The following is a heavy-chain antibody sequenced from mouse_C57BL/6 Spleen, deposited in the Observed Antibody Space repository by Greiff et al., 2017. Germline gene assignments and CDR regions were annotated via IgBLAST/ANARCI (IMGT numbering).Heavy chain of an antibody. Sequence: DVKLQESGAELVRPGASVKLSCTASGFNIKDYYMHWVKQRPEQGLEWIGRIDPEDGDTEYAPKFQGKATMTADTSSNTAYLQLSSLTSEDTAVYYCTTYPGPLRDSHWYFDVWGTGTTVTVSS. CDR2: IDPEDGDT. D-gene: IGHD1-1*01. V-gene: IGHV14-1*01. CDR1: GFNIKDYY. CDR3: TTYPGPLRDSHWYFDV. J-gene: IGHJ1*03.